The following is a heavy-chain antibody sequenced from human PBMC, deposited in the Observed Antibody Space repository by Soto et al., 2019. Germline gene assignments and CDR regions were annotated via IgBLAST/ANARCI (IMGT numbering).Heavy chain of an antibody. V-gene: IGHV3-11*01. CDR3: ARVLFSGSCLDY. J-gene: IGHJ4*02. CDR2: ISSSGSSI. D-gene: IGHD1-26*01. Sequence: GGSLRLSCAVFGFTFSAYYMSCLRQAPGKGLEWVSYISSSGSSIYYADSVKGRFTISRDNAKNSLYLQMNSLRAEDTAVYYCARVLFSGSCLDYWGQGTLVTVSS. CDR1: GFTFSAYY.